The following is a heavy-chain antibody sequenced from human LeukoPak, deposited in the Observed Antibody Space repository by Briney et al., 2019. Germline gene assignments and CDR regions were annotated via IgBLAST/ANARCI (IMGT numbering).Heavy chain of an antibody. CDR3: ARASLRAKTSSWFDP. Sequence: PGGSLRLSCTASGFNFGIYGMHWVRQAPGKGREGGAVISYDGSNKYYADSVKGRFTISRDNSKITLYLQMNSLRAEDTAVYYCARASLRAKTSSWFDPWGQGTLVTVSS. J-gene: IGHJ5*02. CDR2: ISYDGSNK. V-gene: IGHV3-30*19. D-gene: IGHD3-10*01. CDR1: GFNFGIYG.